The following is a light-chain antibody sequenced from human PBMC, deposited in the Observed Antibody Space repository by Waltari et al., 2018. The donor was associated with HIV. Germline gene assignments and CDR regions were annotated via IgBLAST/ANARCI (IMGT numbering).Light chain of an antibody. CDR3: QQHYTTPYT. Sequence: DIVMTHSPDSLALSLGERATINCKSNPSVLYSSNNKNFLAWYQQKSGQRPKLLVYWASTRESGVPDRFSGSGSGTDFTLTISSLQAEDVAVYFCQQHYTTPYTFGQGTKLEIK. CDR2: WAS. V-gene: IGKV4-1*01. CDR1: PSVLYSSNNKNF. J-gene: IGKJ2*01.